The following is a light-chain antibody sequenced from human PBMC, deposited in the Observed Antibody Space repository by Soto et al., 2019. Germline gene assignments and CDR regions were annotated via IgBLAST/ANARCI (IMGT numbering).Light chain of an antibody. Sequence: EIVLTQSPGTLSLSPGERATLSRRASQSVPLGWYQQKPGQAPRLLIFGASHRATGIPDRFSGSGSGTDFTLTISRLEPEDFAVYYCQQYGRSPRTFGQGTRVEIK. J-gene: IGKJ5*01. V-gene: IGKV3-20*01. CDR2: GAS. CDR1: QSVP. CDR3: QQYGRSPRT.